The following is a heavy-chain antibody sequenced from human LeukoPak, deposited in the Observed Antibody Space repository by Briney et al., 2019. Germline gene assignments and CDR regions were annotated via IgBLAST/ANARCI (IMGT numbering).Heavy chain of an antibody. J-gene: IGHJ6*03. CDR2: IWYDGSNE. CDR1: GFTFSSFG. V-gene: IGHV3-33*01. Sequence: PGRSLRLSCAASGFTFSSFGMHWVRQAPGKGLEWVAVIWYDGSNENYVDSVKGRFTVSRDNSKNTLYLQMNSLRAEDTAVYYCAREVCSGGNCYSSYYYYYMDVWGKGTTVTVSS. CDR3: AREVCSGGNCYSSYYYYYMDV. D-gene: IGHD2-15*01.